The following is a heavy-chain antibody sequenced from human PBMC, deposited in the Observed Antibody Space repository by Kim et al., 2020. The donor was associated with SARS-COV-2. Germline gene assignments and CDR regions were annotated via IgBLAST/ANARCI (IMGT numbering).Heavy chain of an antibody. Sequence: GVSLRLSCAASGFTISSYWMHWVRQAPGKGLVWVSRINGDGSTTTYADSVKGRFTISRDNSKNTVYLQMNSLRAEDTAVYYCVRDPIWGQGTMVTASS. V-gene: IGHV3-74*01. CDR2: INGDGSTT. CDR3: VRDPI. J-gene: IGHJ3*01. CDR1: GFTISSYW.